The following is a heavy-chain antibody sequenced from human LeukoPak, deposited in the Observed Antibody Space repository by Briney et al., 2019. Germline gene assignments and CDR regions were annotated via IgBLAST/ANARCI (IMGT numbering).Heavy chain of an antibody. J-gene: IGHJ5*02. Sequence: GGSLRLSCGASGFTFSSYWMHWVRQAPGKGLVWVSRIDSDGSSTPYEDYVKGRFTTSRDNAKNTLYLQMNSLRAEDTAVYYCAREVSGDPWYNWFDPWGQGTLVTVSS. CDR2: IDSDGSST. CDR3: AREVSGDPWYNWFDP. CDR1: GFTFSSYW. V-gene: IGHV3-74*01. D-gene: IGHD4-17*01.